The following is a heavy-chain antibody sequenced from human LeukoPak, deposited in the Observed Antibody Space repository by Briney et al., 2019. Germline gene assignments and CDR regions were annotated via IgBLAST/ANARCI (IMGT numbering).Heavy chain of an antibody. CDR2: IYYSGST. CDR3: ARASGSGNWFDP. D-gene: IGHD3-10*01. Sequence: SETLSLTCTVSGGSIGSSDYYWSWIRQPPGKGLEWIGYIYYSGSTYYNPSLKSRVTISVDTSKNQFSLKLSSVTAADTAVYYCARASGSGNWFDPWGQGTLVTVSS. CDR1: GGSIGSSDYY. J-gene: IGHJ5*02. V-gene: IGHV4-30-4*01.